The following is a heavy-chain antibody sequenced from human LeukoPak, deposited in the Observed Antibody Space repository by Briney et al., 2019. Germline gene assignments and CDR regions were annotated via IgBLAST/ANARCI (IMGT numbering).Heavy chain of an antibody. CDR1: GFTFDDYA. V-gene: IGHV3-9*01. CDR3: ASHAHDYDSSGYFDS. CDR2: ISWNSGSI. Sequence: GRSLRLSCAASGFTFDDYAMHWVRQAPGKGLEWVSGISWNSGSIGYADSVKGRFTISRDNAKNSLYLQMNSLRAEDTAVYFCASHAHDYDSSGYFDSWGQGALVTVSS. D-gene: IGHD3-22*01. J-gene: IGHJ4*02.